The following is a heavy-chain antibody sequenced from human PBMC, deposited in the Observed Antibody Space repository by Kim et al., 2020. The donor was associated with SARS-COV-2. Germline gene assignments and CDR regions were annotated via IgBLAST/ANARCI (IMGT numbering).Heavy chain of an antibody. Sequence: SVKVSCKASGGTFSSYAISWVRQAPGQGLEWMGGIIPIFGTANYAQKFQGRVTITADESTSTAYMELSSLRSEDTAVYYCAREEGDILTGYYNGALYYWGQGTLVTVSS. J-gene: IGHJ4*02. CDR1: GGTFSSYA. D-gene: IGHD3-9*01. CDR2: IIPIFGTA. V-gene: IGHV1-69*13. CDR3: AREEGDILTGYYNGALYY.